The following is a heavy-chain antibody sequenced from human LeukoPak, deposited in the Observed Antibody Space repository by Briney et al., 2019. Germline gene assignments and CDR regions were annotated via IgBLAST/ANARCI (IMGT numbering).Heavy chain of an antibody. V-gene: IGHV3-53*01. D-gene: IGHD1-14*01. Sequence: GGSLRLSCAASGFTFSSYSMNWVRQAPGKGLEWVTFYADSVTGRFTISRDNSKSTLYLQMNSLRAEDTAVYYCARVDRAGQEYFDYWGQGTLVTVSS. J-gene: IGHJ4*02. CDR3: ARVDRAGQEYFDY. CDR2: T. CDR1: GFTFSSYS.